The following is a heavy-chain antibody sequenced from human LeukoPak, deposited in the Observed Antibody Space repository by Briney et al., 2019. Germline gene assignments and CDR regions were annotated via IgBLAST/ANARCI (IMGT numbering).Heavy chain of an antibody. CDR2: IYYSGST. V-gene: IGHV4-39*01. D-gene: IGHD3-16*01. J-gene: IGHJ4*02. CDR3: ASPGGGPTDY. Sequence: PSETLSLTCTVSGSSISSGGYYWGWIRQPPGKGLGWIGSIYYSGSTYYNPSLKSRVTILVDTSKNQFSLKLSSVTAADTAVYYCASPGGGPTDYWGQGTLVTVSS. CDR1: GSSISSGGYY.